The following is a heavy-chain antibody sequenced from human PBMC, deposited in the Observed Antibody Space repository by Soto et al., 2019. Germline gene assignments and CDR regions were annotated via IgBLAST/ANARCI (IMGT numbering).Heavy chain of an antibody. CDR2: VFHGGST. CDR3: ARDRRNSGVPFDT. D-gene: IGHD2-21*01. CDR1: GASITSSNW. J-gene: IGHJ4*02. Sequence: QVQLQESGPGLVKPSGTLSLTCDVFGASITSSNWWSWVRQSPGGGMEWIGEVFHGGSTNYNPSLKSRVTVSVDKSKNQSSLILTSLTAADAAVYYCARDRRNSGVPFDTWGQGIRVTVSS. V-gene: IGHV4-4*02.